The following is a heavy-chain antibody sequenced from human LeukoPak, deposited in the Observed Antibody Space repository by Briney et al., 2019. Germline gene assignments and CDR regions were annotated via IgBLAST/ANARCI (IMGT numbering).Heavy chain of an antibody. CDR2: IYYSGST. Sequence: PSQTLSLTCTVSGGSISSSNYYWSWIRQPPGKGLEWIGYIYYSGSTNYNPSLKSRVTISVDTSKNQFSLKLSSVTAADTAVYYCARIYQLPHYYYYYMDVWGKGTTVTISS. D-gene: IGHD2-2*01. CDR3: ARIYQLPHYYYYYMDV. V-gene: IGHV4-61*01. J-gene: IGHJ6*03. CDR1: GGSISSSNYY.